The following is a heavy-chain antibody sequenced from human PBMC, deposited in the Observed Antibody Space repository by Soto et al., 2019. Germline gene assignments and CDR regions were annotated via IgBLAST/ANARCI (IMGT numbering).Heavy chain of an antibody. V-gene: IGHV1-2*02. CDR2: INPNSGVT. J-gene: IGHJ5*02. Sequence: QVQLVQSGAEMKKPGASVKVSCKASGYYFTGYYMHWVRQAPGQGLEWMGWINPNSGVTNYAQRFQGRVIMTRDTSIRTAYLEVKRLTSDDTAVYYCATNLFSSTSRGSDFDPWGQGTLVIVS. CDR1: GYYFTGYY. CDR3: ATNLFSSTSRGSDFDP. D-gene: IGHD6-19*01.